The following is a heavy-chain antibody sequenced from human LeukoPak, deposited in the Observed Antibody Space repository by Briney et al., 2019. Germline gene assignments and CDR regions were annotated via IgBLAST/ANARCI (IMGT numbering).Heavy chain of an antibody. CDR3: ARPYYYDSSGPYYSDY. CDR2: IYYSGST. D-gene: IGHD3-22*01. V-gene: IGHV4-39*01. Sequence: SETLSLTCTVSGGSISSSSYYWGWIRQPPGTGLEWLGSIYYSGSTYYNPSLKSRVTISVDTSKNQFSLKLSSVTAADTAVYYCARPYYYDSSGPYYSDYWGQGTLVTVSS. CDR1: GGSISSSSYY. J-gene: IGHJ4*02.